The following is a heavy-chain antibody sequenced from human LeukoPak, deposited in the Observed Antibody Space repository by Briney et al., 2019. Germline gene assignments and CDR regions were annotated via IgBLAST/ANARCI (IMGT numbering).Heavy chain of an antibody. D-gene: IGHD5/OR15-5a*01. J-gene: IGHJ4*02. CDR3: ARDVYRSFDY. CDR2: IKPDGSEK. CDR1: GCTLSSSW. V-gene: IGHV3-7*01. Sequence: GGSLRLSCVASGCTLSSSWLNWFRQAPGKGLEWVANIKPDGSEKYYVDSVKGRFTISRDNAQNSLYLQMNNLKAEDAAVYYCARDVYRSFDYWGQGTLVTVSS.